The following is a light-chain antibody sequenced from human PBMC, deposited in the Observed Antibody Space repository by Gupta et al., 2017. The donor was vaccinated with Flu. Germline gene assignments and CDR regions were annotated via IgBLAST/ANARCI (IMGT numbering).Light chain of an antibody. J-gene: IGKJ2*01. V-gene: IGKV2-30*02. CDR1: QRLVHSDGNTY. CDR2: KVS. CDR3: MQGANWPYT. Sequence: ISCRSSQRLVHSDGNTYFSWFHQRPGQSPRRLIYKVSNRDSGVPDRISGSGSGADFTLEISGVEAEDVGIYYCMQGANWPYTLGQGTKLEI.